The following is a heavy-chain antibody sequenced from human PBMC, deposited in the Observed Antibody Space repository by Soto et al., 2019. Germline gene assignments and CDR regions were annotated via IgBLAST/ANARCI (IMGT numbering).Heavy chain of an antibody. CDR3: VKEALRPLPVDY. CDR1: GFTFSSYA. J-gene: IGHJ4*02. D-gene: IGHD6-6*01. Sequence: GSLRLSCAASGFTFSSYAMSWVRQAPGKGLEWVSAVSGSGSNTYYADSVEGRFSISRDNSKNTVYLLMNTLRAEDTALYYCVKEALRPLPVDYWGPGTLVTVSS. CDR2: VSGSGSNT. V-gene: IGHV3-23*01.